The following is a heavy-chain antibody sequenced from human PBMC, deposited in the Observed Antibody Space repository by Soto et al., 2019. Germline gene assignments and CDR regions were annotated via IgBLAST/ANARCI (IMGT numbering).Heavy chain of an antibody. CDR3: ARPRPFYNSGWSLRDRNHWFDS. Sequence: SETLSLTSAVHGGSFSGYFWTWLPQPPGKGLEWIGEINHSCDTKYNPPLKSRLTISLDTSKSQFSLHLTSLTAADTAVYYCARPRPFYNSGWSLRDRNHWFDSWGQGTLVTVSS. CDR1: GGSFSGYF. J-gene: IGHJ5*01. D-gene: IGHD6-19*01. V-gene: IGHV4-34*01. CDR2: INHSCDT.